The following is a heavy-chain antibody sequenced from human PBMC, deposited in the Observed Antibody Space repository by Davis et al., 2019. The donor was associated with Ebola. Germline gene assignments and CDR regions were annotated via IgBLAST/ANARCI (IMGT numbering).Heavy chain of an antibody. Sequence: AASVKVSCKASGYTFSSYAISWVRQAPGQGLEWMGWIIPILGIANYAQKFQGRVTITADKSTSTAYMELSSLRSEDTAVYCCARDTRPYSSSWSYYYYYGRDVWGQGTTVTVSS. J-gene: IGHJ6*02. V-gene: IGHV1-69*10. CDR3: ARDTRPYSSSWSYYYYYGRDV. D-gene: IGHD6-13*01. CDR2: IIPILGIA. CDR1: GYTFSSYA.